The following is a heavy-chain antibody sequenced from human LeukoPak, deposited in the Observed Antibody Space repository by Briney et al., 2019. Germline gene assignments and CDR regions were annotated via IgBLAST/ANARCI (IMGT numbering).Heavy chain of an antibody. CDR3: ARDNSVGDNAWWFDP. CDR2: INPNSGDT. CDR1: EYTFTGYY. D-gene: IGHD1-26*01. Sequence: ASVKVSCKASEYTFTGYYMNWVRQAPGQGLEWMGWINPNSGDTIYAQKFQGRVTMTRDTSISTDYMELSSLRSEDTAIYYCARDNSVGDNAWWFDPWGQGTLVTVSS. V-gene: IGHV1-2*02. J-gene: IGHJ5*02.